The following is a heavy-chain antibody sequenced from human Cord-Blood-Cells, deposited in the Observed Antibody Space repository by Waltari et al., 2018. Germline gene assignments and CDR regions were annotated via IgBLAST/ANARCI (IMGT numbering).Heavy chain of an antibody. V-gene: IGHV1-24*01. CDR2: FDPEDGET. J-gene: IGHJ5*02. CDR1: GYTLTELS. CDR3: ASNYPELNWFDP. Sequence: QVQLVQSGAEVKKPGPSVKVSCKVSGYTLTELSTHSVRQAPGKGLEWMGGFDPEDGETIYAQKFQGRVTMTEDTSTDTAYMELSSLRSEDTAVYYCASNYPELNWFDPWGQGTLVTVSS. D-gene: IGHD4-4*01.